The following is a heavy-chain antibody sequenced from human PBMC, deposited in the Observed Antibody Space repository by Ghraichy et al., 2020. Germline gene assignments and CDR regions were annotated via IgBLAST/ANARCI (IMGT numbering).Heavy chain of an antibody. D-gene: IGHD3-9*01. J-gene: IGHJ6*02. CDR2: IYYSGST. V-gene: IGHV4-61*01. Sequence: SETLSLTCTVSGGSVSSGSYYWSWIRQPPGKGLEWIGYIYYSGSTNYNPSLKSRVTISVDTSKNQFSLKLSSVTAADTAVYYCARDVFIDGGRYYYYGMDVWGQGTTVTVSS. CDR3: ARDVFIDGGRYYYYGMDV. CDR1: GGSVSSGSYY.